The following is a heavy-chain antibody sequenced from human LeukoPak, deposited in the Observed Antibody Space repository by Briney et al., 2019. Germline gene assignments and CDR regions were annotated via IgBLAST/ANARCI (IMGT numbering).Heavy chain of an antibody. J-gene: IGHJ4*02. CDR2: MNPNSGNT. Sequence: ASVKVSCKASGYTFTSYDINWVRRATRHGREWLRWMNPNSGNTGYAQKFQGRVTMTRNTSISTAYMELSSLRSEDTAVYYCARGGGLYCSSTSCYDVGVDYWGQGTLVTVSS. CDR3: ARGGGLYCSSTSCYDVGVDY. CDR1: GYTFTSYD. V-gene: IGHV1-8*01. D-gene: IGHD2-2*01.